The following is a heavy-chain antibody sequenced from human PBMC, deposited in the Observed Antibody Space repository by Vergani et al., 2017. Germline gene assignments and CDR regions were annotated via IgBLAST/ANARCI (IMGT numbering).Heavy chain of an antibody. J-gene: IGHJ4*02. CDR1: GYSFTSYW. CDR2: IYPGDSDT. CDR3: ARTISGRYYISDY. V-gene: IGHV5-51*01. D-gene: IGHD1-26*01. Sequence: EVQLVPSGAEVKKPGESLKISCKGSGYSFTSYWIGWVRQMPGKGLGWMGIIYPGDSDTRYSPSFQGQVTISADKSISTAYLPWSSLKASDTAVYYGARTISGRYYISDYRGQGTLVTVSS.